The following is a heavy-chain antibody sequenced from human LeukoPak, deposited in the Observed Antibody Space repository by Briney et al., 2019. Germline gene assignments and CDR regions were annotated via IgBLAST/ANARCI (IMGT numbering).Heavy chain of an antibody. V-gene: IGHV4-34*01. CDR3: ARERGDYGSGSYYLDPYFDY. D-gene: IGHD3-10*01. J-gene: IGHJ4*02. CDR2: INHSGST. Sequence: SSETLSLTCAVYGGSFSGYYWSWIRQPPGKGLEWIGEINHSGSTNYNPSLKSRVTISVDTSKNQFSLKLSSVTAADTAVYYCARERGDYGSGSYYLDPYFDYWGQGTLVTVSS. CDR1: GGSFSGYY.